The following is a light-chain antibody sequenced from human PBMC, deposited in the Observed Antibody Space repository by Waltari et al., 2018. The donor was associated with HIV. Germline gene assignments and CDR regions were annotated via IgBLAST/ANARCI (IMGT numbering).Light chain of an antibody. CDR1: ALPKQY. V-gene: IGLV3-10*01. CDR3: FSTDSSGNHRV. J-gene: IGLJ2*01. Sequence: SYELTQRPSVSVSPGQTARITCSGDALPKQYAYWYQQKSGQAPVLVIYEDNKRPSGIPERFSGSISGTMATLTISGAQVEDEADYYCFSTDSSGNHRVFGGGTKVTVL. CDR2: EDN.